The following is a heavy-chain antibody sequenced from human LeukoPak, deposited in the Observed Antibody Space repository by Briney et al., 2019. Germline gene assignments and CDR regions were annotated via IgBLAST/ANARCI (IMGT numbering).Heavy chain of an antibody. Sequence: GGSLRLSCAASGFTFSSYSMNWVRQAPGKGLEWVGRIKSKTDGGTTDYAAPVKGRFTISRDDSKNTLYLQMNSLKTEDTAVYYCTTTYYDFWSGYYTNYWGQGTLVTVSS. CDR2: IKSKTDGGTT. CDR1: GFTFSSYS. CDR3: TTTYYDFWSGYYTNY. J-gene: IGHJ4*02. V-gene: IGHV3-15*01. D-gene: IGHD3-3*01.